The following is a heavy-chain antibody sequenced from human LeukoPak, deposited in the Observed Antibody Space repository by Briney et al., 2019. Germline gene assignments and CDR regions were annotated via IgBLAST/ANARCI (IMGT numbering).Heavy chain of an antibody. D-gene: IGHD3-9*01. CDR3: ARDYDVLRYFDD. CDR2: ISSSGSTI. V-gene: IGHV3-11*01. J-gene: IGHJ3*01. Sequence: KPGGSLRLSCAASGFTFSDYYMSWIRQAPGKGLEWVSYISSSGSTIYYADSVKGRFTTSRDNAKNSLYLQMNSLRAEDTAVYYCARDYDVLRYFDDWGQGTMVTVSS. CDR1: GFTFSDYY.